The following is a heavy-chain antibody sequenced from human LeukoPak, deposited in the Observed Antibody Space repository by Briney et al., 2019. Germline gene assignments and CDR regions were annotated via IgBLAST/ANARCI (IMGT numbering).Heavy chain of an antibody. J-gene: IGHJ4*02. Sequence: GRSLRLSCAASGFTFNNYGMHWVRQAPDKGLEWVAFIWYDGSNKYYADSVKGRFTISRDNSKNTLYLQMNSLRAEDTAVYYCARHRSGYCSSTSCSIDYWGQGTLVTVSS. CDR2: IWYDGSNK. CDR1: GFTFNNYG. CDR3: ARHRSGYCSSTSCSIDY. D-gene: IGHD2-2*01. V-gene: IGHV3-33*01.